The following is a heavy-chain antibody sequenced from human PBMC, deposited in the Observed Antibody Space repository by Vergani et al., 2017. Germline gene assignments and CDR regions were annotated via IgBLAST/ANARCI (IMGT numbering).Heavy chain of an antibody. D-gene: IGHD2-15*01. V-gene: IGHV3-23*01. CDR1: GFPFSSYA. Sequence: EVQLLESGGGLVQPGGSLRLSCAASGFPFSSYAMSWVRQAPGKGLEWVSAISGSGGSTYYSDSVKGRFTISRDNSKNTLYLQMNSLRAEDTAVYYCAKGGIISEDYYGMDVWGQGTTVTVSS. CDR2: ISGSGGST. J-gene: IGHJ6*02. CDR3: AKGGIISEDYYGMDV.